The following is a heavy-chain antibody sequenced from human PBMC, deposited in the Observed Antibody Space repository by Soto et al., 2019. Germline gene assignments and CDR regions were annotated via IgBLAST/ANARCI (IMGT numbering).Heavy chain of an antibody. Sequence: SVKVSCKASGGTFSSYAISWVRQAPGQGLEWMGGIIPIFGTANYAQKFQGRVTITADESTSTAYMELSSLRSEDTAVYYCARDTYYYDSSGYRKQFDYWGQGTLVTVSS. CDR3: ARDTYYYDSSGYRKQFDY. D-gene: IGHD3-22*01. CDR1: GGTFSSYA. V-gene: IGHV1-69*13. J-gene: IGHJ4*02. CDR2: IIPIFGTA.